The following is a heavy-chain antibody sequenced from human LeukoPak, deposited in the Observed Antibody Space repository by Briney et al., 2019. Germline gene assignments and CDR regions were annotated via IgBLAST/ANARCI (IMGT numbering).Heavy chain of an antibody. CDR2: ISYDGSNK. CDR1: GFTFSSYA. Sequence: GRSQRLSCAASGFTFSSYAMHWVRQAPGKGLEWVAVISYDGSNKYYADSVKGRFTISRDNPKNTLYLQMNSLRAEDTAVYYCARYGYDSSGTFDYWGQGTLVTVSS. CDR3: ARYGYDSSGTFDY. D-gene: IGHD3-22*01. V-gene: IGHV3-30*04. J-gene: IGHJ4*02.